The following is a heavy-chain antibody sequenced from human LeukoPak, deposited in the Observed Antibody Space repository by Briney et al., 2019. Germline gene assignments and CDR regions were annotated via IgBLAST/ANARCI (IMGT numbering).Heavy chain of an antibody. CDR2: INWNGGST. J-gene: IGHJ4*02. CDR3: ARERTYYYDSSPDYFDY. V-gene: IGHV3-20*04. Sequence: GGSLRLSCAASGFTLDDYSMSWVCQAPRKGLEWVSGINWNGGSTGYADSVKGRFTISRDNAKNSLYLQMISLRAGDTALYYCARERTYYYDSSPDYFDYWGQGTLVTVSS. D-gene: IGHD3-22*01. CDR1: GFTLDDYS.